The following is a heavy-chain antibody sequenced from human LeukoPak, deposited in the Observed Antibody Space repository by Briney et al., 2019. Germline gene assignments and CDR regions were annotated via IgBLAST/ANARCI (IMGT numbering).Heavy chain of an antibody. CDR1: GYTLTDYY. Sequence: ASVKVSCKASGYTLTDYYIHWVRQAPGQGPEWMGRIKPNSGGTNYAQKFQGRVTVTRDTSISTVYMELSRLRSGDTAVYDCARRSDYEILTGYRVDLDYWGQGTLVTVSS. V-gene: IGHV1-2*06. CDR2: IKPNSGGT. J-gene: IGHJ4*02. D-gene: IGHD3-9*01. CDR3: ARRSDYEILTGYRVDLDY.